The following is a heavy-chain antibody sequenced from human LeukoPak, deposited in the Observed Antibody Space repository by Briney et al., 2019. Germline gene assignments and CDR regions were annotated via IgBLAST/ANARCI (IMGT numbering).Heavy chain of an antibody. CDR1: GGSISSSSYY. CDR2: IYYSGST. Sequence: SETLSLTCTVSGGSISSSSYYWGWIRQPPGKGLEWIGSIYYSGSTYYNPSLKSRVTISVDTSKNQFSLKLSSVTAADTAVYYCARQRYYDFRSGYYIVYFDYWGQGTLVTVSS. V-gene: IGHV4-39*01. D-gene: IGHD3-3*01. CDR3: ARQRYYDFRSGYYIVYFDY. J-gene: IGHJ4*02.